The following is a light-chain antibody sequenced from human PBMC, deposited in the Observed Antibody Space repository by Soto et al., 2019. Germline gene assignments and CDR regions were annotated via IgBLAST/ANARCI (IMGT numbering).Light chain of an antibody. Sequence: EIVLTHSPGTLSLSPGDRATLSFSSSQSVSSSYLAWYQQKPGQAPGLLIYGASSRATGIPDRFSGSGSGTDFTLTIRRLEPEDFAVYYCQQYGSSPPFTFGPGTKVDIK. CDR3: QQYGSSPPFT. CDR2: GAS. CDR1: QSVSSSY. J-gene: IGKJ3*01. V-gene: IGKV3-20*01.